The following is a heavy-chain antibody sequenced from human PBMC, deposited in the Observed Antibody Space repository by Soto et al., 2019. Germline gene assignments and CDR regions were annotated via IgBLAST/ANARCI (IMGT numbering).Heavy chain of an antibody. V-gene: IGHV4-39*01. J-gene: IGHJ4*02. Sequence: QLQLQESGPGLVKPSETLSLTCTVSGGSISSSSYYWGWIRQPPGKGLEWIGSIYYSGSTYYNPSLKSRVTISVDTSKNQFSLKLSSVTAADTAVYYCARRDGSSWFYYFDYWGQGTLVTVSS. CDR2: IYYSGST. CDR1: GGSISSSSYY. CDR3: ARRDGSSWFYYFDY. D-gene: IGHD6-13*01.